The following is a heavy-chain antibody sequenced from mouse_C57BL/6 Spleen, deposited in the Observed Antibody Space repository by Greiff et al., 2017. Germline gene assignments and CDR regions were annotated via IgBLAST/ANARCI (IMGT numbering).Heavy chain of an antibody. CDR3: ARAWDGAWFAY. CDR1: GYSITSGYY. V-gene: IGHV3-6*01. Sequence: EVKLQESGPGLVKPSQSLSLTCSVTGYSITSGYYWNWIRQFPGNKLEWMGYISYDGSNNYNPSLKNRISIPRDTSKNQFFLKLNSVTTEDTATYYCARAWDGAWFAYWGQGTLVTVSA. D-gene: IGHD4-1*01. CDR2: ISYDGSN. J-gene: IGHJ3*01.